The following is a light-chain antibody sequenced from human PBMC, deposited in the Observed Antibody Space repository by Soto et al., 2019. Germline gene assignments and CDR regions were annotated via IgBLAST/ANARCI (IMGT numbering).Light chain of an antibody. J-gene: IGLJ2*01. Sequence: QSALTQPPSASGSPGQSVTITCSGTSSDVGEENYVSWYQQHPGNVPKLILYEVSKRPSGVPGRFSGSRSGTTASLTVSGLQAEDEADYSCSSVAGSPGVFGGGTKVTVL. CDR1: SSDVGEENY. CDR3: SSVAGSPGV. CDR2: EVS. V-gene: IGLV2-8*01.